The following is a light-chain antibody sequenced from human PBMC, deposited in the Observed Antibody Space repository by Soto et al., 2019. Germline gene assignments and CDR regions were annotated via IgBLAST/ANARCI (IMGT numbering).Light chain of an antibody. CDR2: DVN. Sequence: QSALTPPASVSGSPGQSTTISCTGASTDVDGYDYVSWYQQHPGQAPKLMIYDVNNRPSGVSYRFSGSKSGDTASLTISGLQAEDDADYYCSSYTSSEPFYVFGTGTKVTVL. V-gene: IGLV2-14*03. J-gene: IGLJ1*01. CDR3: SSYTSSEPFYV. CDR1: STDVDGYDY.